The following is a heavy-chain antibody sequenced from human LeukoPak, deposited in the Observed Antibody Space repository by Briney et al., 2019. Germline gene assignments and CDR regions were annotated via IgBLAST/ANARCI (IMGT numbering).Heavy chain of an antibody. V-gene: IGHV3-7*05. J-gene: IGHJ1*01. CDR2: IKEDGGDK. CDR3: ARESCSSTSCYGTEYFQH. CDR1: GFTFSKSW. D-gene: IGHD2-2*01. Sequence: PGGSLRLSCAASGFTFSKSWMTWVRQAPGKGLQWVAHIKEDGGDKYYVDSVKGRFTISRDNDKTSVYLQMNSLRAEDTAVYYCARESCSSTSCYGTEYFQHWGQGTLVTVSS.